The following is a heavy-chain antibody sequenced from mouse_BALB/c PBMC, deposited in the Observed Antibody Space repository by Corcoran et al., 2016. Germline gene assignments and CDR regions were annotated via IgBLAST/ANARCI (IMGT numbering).Heavy chain of an antibody. Sequence: EVQLQQSGAELVKPGASVKLSCTASGFNIKDTYMHWVKQRPEQGLEWIGRIDPANGNTKYDPKFQGKATTTEHTSSNTAYLQLSSLTSEDTAVYYCANWDWYFDVWGAGTTVTVSS. CDR3: ANWDWYFDV. CDR2: IDPANGNT. J-gene: IGHJ1*01. CDR1: GFNIKDTY. D-gene: IGHD4-1*01. V-gene: IGHV14-3*02.